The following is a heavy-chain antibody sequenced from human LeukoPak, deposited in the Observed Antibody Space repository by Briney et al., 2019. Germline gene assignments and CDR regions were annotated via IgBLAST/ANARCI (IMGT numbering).Heavy chain of an antibody. CDR2: IYHSGST. D-gene: IGHD2-15*01. Sequence: PSETLSLTCTVSGYSISSGCYWGWIRQPPGKGLEWIGSIYHSGSTYYNPSLKSRVTISVDTSKNQFSLKLSSVTAADTAVYYCARDSPEVVGYWGQGTQVTVSS. CDR1: GYSISSGCY. V-gene: IGHV4-38-2*02. J-gene: IGHJ4*02. CDR3: ARDSPEVVGY.